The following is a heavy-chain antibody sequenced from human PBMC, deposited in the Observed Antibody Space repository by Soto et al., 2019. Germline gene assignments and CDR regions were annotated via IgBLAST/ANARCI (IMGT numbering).Heavy chain of an antibody. J-gene: IGHJ4*02. Sequence: VSGGSVSSQTHFWTWIRQAPGKGLEWIGYVYYSGITNSNPSLKSRVTISADTSNNQISLSLTSVTAADTAVYYCAREDMSGTYYFDSWGQGTLVTVSS. CDR1: GGSVSSQTHF. D-gene: IGHD1-26*01. CDR2: VYYSGIT. V-gene: IGHV4-61*01. CDR3: AREDMSGTYYFDS.